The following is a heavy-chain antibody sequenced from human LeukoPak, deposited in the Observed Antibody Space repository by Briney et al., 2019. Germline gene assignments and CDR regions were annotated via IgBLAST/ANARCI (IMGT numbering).Heavy chain of an antibody. CDR3: ARHKIWLPTYYFDY. V-gene: IGHV4-39*01. CDR1: GGSISSNNYF. CDR2: MYYSGNT. J-gene: IGHJ4*02. D-gene: IGHD3-9*01. Sequence: PSETLSLTCTVSGGSISSNNYFWGWIRQTPGKLLEWIGSMYYSGNTYYNLSLKSRVTISVDTSKNQFSLKLSSVTAADAALYYCARHKIWLPTYYFDYWGQGTLVTVSS.